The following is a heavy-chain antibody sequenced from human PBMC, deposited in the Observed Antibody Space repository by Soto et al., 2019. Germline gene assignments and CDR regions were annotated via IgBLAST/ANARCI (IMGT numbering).Heavy chain of an antibody. CDR3: ARVPRYRRAGPEAGAFDI. CDR1: GYTFTSYG. Sequence: GASVKVSCKVSGYTFTSYGISWVRQAPGQGLEWMGWISAYNGNTNYAQKLQGRVTMTTVTSTSTAYMELRSLRSDDTAVYYCARVPRYRRAGPEAGAFDIWGQGTMVTVSS. CDR2: ISAYNGNT. V-gene: IGHV1-18*04. J-gene: IGHJ3*02. D-gene: IGHD2-2*02.